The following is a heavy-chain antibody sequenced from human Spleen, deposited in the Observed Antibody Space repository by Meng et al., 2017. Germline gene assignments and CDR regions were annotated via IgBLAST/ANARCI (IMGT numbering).Heavy chain of an antibody. V-gene: IGHV1-8*01. J-gene: IGHJ3*02. CDR3: ANTGAAMTDTDAFDI. CDR2: MNPNSGNT. CDR1: GYTFTSYD. D-gene: IGHD5-18*01. Sequence: ASVKVSCKASGYTFTSYDINWVRQATGQGREWMGWMNPNSGNTGYAQKFQGRVTMTRNTSISTAYMELSSLRSEDTAVYYCANTGAAMTDTDAFDIWGQGTMVTVSS.